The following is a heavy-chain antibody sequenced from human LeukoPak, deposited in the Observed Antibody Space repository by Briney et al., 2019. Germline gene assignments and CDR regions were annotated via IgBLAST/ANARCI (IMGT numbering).Heavy chain of an antibody. Sequence: GGSLRLSCAASGFTFSSYAMSWVRQAPGKGLEWVSAISGSGGSTYYADSVKGRFTISGDNSKNTLYLQMNSLSAEDTAVYYCAKAESVVVPAAIGDYWGQGTLVTASS. CDR3: AKAESVVVPAAIGDY. V-gene: IGHV3-23*01. CDR2: ISGSGGST. J-gene: IGHJ4*02. CDR1: GFTFSSYA. D-gene: IGHD2-2*01.